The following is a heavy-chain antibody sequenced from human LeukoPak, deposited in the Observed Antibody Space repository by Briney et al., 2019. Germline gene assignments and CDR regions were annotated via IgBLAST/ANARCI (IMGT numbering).Heavy chain of an antibody. CDR3: ASPGGDQRGWAFDI. Sequence: PGGSLRLSCAASGFTFNSYAMSWVRQAPGKGLEWVSTIGGSGGSTYYADSVKGRFTISRDNSKNTLYLQMNSLRAEDTAVYYCASPGGDQRGWAFDIWGQGTMVTVSS. D-gene: IGHD2-21*02. CDR1: GFTFNSYA. CDR2: IGGSGGST. J-gene: IGHJ3*02. V-gene: IGHV3-23*01.